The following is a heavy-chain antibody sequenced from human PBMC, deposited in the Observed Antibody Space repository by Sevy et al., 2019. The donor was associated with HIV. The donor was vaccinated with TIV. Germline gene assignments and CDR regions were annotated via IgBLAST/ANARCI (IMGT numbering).Heavy chain of an antibody. CDR2: IKQDGSEK. CDR1: GFTFSSYR. D-gene: IGHD1-1*01. Sequence: GGSLRLSCAASGFTFSSYRMSWLRQAPGKGLEWVANIKQDGSEKYYVDSVKGRFTISRDNAKNSLYLQMNSLRAEDTAVYYCARGYDYFDYWGQGTLVTVSS. J-gene: IGHJ4*02. CDR3: ARGYDYFDY. V-gene: IGHV3-7*03.